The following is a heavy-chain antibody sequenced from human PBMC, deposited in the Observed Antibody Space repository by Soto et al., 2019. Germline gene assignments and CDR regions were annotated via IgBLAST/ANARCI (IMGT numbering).Heavy chain of an antibody. CDR3: AKEAGIAVAGTNGYVQH. CDR1: GFTFSTYA. Sequence: GGSLRLSCAASGFTFSTYALTWVRRAPGKGLEWVSAVSGSGDSTNYADSVKGRFSISRDNSKNTLYLQMNSLRAEDTAVYYCAKEAGIAVAGTNGYVQHPGQGTLVTLPS. D-gene: IGHD6-13*01. CDR2: VSGSGDST. J-gene: IGHJ1*01. V-gene: IGHV3-23*01.